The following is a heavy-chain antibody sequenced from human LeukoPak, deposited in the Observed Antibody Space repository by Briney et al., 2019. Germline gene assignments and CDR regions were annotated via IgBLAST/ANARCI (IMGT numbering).Heavy chain of an antibody. D-gene: IGHD1-7*01. Sequence: PSETLSLTCTVSGDSIDTYVWSWIRQPPGKGLEWIGYVYYSGSTNYNPSLKSRVTISLDTSKDQFSLKLTSVTAADTAVYYCARGVRYNWNYLQYYYYYYMDVWGKGTTVTVSS. J-gene: IGHJ6*03. CDR1: GDSIDTYV. CDR2: VYYSGST. CDR3: ARGVRYNWNYLQYYYYYYMDV. V-gene: IGHV4-59*01.